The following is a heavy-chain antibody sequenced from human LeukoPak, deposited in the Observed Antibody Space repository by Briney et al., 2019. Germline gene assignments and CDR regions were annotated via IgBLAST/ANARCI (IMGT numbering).Heavy chain of an antibody. CDR1: GFTFSSYA. J-gene: IGHJ3*02. CDR3: ATRKRGISDAFDI. CDR2: ISGSGGST. D-gene: IGHD2-15*01. Sequence: GGSPRLSCAASGFTFSSYAMSWVRQAPGKGLEWVSAISGSGGSTYYADSVKGRFTISRDNSNNTLYLQMNSLRAEDTAVYYCATRKRGISDAFDIWGQGTMVTVSS. V-gene: IGHV3-23*01.